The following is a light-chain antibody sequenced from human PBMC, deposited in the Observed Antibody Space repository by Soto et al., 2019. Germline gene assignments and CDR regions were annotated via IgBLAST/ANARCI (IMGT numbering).Light chain of an antibody. CDR1: QRLLHSNGNNF. V-gene: IGKV2-28*01. CDR2: LGF. CDR3: MQALQTPYT. J-gene: IGKJ2*01. Sequence: EIVMTQSPPSLTVTPGEPASISCRSSQRLLHSNGNNFLDWYLQKPEQSPQLLIYLGFNRASGVPDRVSGSGAGTDFTLKIRRVEAEDVGVYYCMQALQTPYTFGQGTKLEIK.